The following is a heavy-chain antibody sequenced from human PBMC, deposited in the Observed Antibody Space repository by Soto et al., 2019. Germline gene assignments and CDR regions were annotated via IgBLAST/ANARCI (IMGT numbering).Heavy chain of an antibody. V-gene: IGHV4-59*01. CDR2: IYDTGISGYTPST. Sequence: PSDTLSLTCTVSGGSITSSYWSWIRRPPGKGLEWIAYIYDTGISGYTPSTSYNPSLKSRVTMSVDTSKSQFSLKLTSVTAADTAVYYCARGEDAFFYNGLDVWGQGVTVTVSS. CDR3: ARGEDAFFYNGLDV. J-gene: IGHJ6*02. CDR1: GGSITSSY.